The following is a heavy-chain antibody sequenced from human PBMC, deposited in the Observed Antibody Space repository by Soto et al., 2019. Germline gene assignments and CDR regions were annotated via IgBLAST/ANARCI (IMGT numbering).Heavy chain of an antibody. CDR1: GFTFSSYA. D-gene: IGHD3-3*01. CDR3: AKGVGLRFLGVAPFDY. J-gene: IGHJ4*02. V-gene: IGHV3-23*01. Sequence: EVQLLESGGGLVQPGGSLRLSCAASGFTFSSYAMSWVRQAPGKGLEWVSAISGSGGSTYYADSVKGRFTISRDNSKNTLYLKMNSVRAEDTAVYHCAKGVGLRFLGVAPFDYWGQGTLVTVSS. CDR2: ISGSGGST.